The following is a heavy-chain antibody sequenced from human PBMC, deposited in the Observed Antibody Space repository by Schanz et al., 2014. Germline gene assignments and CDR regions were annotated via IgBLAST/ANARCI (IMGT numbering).Heavy chain of an antibody. D-gene: IGHD2-21*02. J-gene: IGHJ4*02. CDR1: GFTFSDYW. CDR2: VSRSTPDI. V-gene: IGHV3-48*01. Sequence: EVQLVESGGGLVQPGGSLRLSCTASGFTFSDYWMSWVRQAPGKGLEWVSYVSRSTPDIYYADSVKGRFTMSRDNAKNSVFLQMNSLRAEDTAVYYCVRERTNYGGNSYFFDHWGQGTLVTVSS. CDR3: VRERTNYGGNSYFFDH.